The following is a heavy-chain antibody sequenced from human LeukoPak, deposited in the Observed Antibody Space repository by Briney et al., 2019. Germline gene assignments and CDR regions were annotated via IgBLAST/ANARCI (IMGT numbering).Heavy chain of an antibody. Sequence: GGSLRLSCAASGFTFSSYRMHWVRQAPGKGLVWVSRINSDGSSTSYADSVKGRFTISRDNAKNTLYLQMNSLRAEDTAVYYCAREPPTITMVRESLDYWGQGTLVTVSS. D-gene: IGHD3-10*01. CDR3: AREPPTITMVRESLDY. CDR1: GFTFSSYR. V-gene: IGHV3-74*01. J-gene: IGHJ4*02. CDR2: INSDGSST.